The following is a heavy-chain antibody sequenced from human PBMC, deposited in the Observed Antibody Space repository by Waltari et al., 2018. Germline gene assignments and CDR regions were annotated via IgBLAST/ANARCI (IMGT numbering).Heavy chain of an antibody. CDR3: ARVMYNWNYGVSRWDALDI. Sequence: QVPLQESGSGRVTPSQTLSLACTVHGGPIRRADYYWTWFRQPTGKGLAWVGYIFYSGTAYYNPSLEDRVTISVDTSKNQFALNIYSVTAADTAVYYWARVMYNWNYGVSRWDALDIWGQGTMVTV. J-gene: IGHJ3*02. CDR1: GGPIRRADYY. CDR2: IFYSGTA. D-gene: IGHD1-7*01. V-gene: IGHV4-31*03.